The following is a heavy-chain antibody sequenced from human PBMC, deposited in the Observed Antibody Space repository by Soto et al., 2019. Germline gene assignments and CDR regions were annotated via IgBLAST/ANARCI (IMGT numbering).Heavy chain of an antibody. D-gene: IGHD5-12*01. J-gene: IGHJ4*02. CDR1: GGSISSYY. Sequence: PSETLSLTCTVSGGSISSYYWSWIRQPPGKGLEWIGYIYYSGSTNYNPSLKSRVTISVDTSKNQFSLKLSSVTAADTAVYYCARRYARYFDYWGQETVVTVSS. V-gene: IGHV4-59*08. CDR3: ARRYARYFDY. CDR2: IYYSGST.